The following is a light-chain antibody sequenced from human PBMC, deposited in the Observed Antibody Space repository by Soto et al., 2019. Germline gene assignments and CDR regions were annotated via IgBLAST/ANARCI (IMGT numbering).Light chain of an antibody. Sequence: DIQMTQSPSTLSGSVGDRVTITCRASQTISSWLAWYQQKPGKAPKLLIYAESTLQSGVPSRFSGSGSGTDFTLTISSLQPEDFATYYRQQLNSYPPFGQGTRLEI. CDR3: QQLNSYPP. CDR1: QTISSW. CDR2: AES. V-gene: IGKV1-5*01. J-gene: IGKJ5*01.